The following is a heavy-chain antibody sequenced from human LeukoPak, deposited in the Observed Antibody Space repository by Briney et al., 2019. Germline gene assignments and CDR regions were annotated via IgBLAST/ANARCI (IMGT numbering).Heavy chain of an antibody. J-gene: IGHJ4*02. CDR1: GGSFSGYY. V-gene: IGHV4-34*01. CDR3: ASRSAGLICSSTSCYWSYFDY. Sequence: SETLSLTCAVYGGSFSGYYWSWIRQPPGKGLEWIGEINHSGSTNYNPSLKSRVTISVDTSKNQFSLKLSSVTAADTAVYYCASRSAGLICSSTSCYWSYFDYWGQGTLVTVSS. D-gene: IGHD2-2*01. CDR2: INHSGST.